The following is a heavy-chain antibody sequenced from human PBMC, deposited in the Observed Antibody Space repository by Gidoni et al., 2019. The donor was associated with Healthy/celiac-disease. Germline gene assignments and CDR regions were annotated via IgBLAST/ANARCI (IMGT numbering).Heavy chain of an antibody. CDR1: GGSISSGGYY. CDR3: ARGRVVVAATPGYYFDY. D-gene: IGHD2-15*01. J-gene: IGHJ4*02. CDR2: IYYSGST. V-gene: IGHV4-31*01. Sequence: QVQLQESGPGLVKPSQTLSLPCTVSGGSISSGGYYWSWIRQHPGKGLEWIGYIYYSGSTYYNPSLKSLVTISVDTSKNQFSLKLSSVTAADTAVYYCARGRVVVAATPGYYFDYWGQGTLVTVSS.